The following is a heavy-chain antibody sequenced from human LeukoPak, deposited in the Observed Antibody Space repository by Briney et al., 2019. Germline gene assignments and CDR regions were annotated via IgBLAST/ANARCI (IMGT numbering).Heavy chain of an antibody. Sequence: SVKVSCKASGGTFRSHAINWVRLGPGKGLEWMGGIIPMVNTPKYAQKFQGRVTITADESTSTGYMEVSSLRSEDTAVYYCAIFQGTYGDNDNDYWGQGTLVTVSS. CDR1: GGTFRSHA. J-gene: IGHJ4*02. V-gene: IGHV1-69*13. CDR3: AIFQGTYGDNDNDY. D-gene: IGHD4-17*01. CDR2: IIPMVNTP.